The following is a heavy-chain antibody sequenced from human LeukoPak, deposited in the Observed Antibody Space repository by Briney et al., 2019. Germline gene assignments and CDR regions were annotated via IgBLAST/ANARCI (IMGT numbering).Heavy chain of an antibody. CDR2: IYYSGST. V-gene: IGHV4-59*01. CDR3: ARTYSSSWYYFDY. D-gene: IGHD6-13*01. J-gene: IGHJ4*02. CDR1: GGSISSYY. Sequence: SETLPLTCTVSGGSISSYYWSWIRQPPGKGLEWIGYIYYSGSTNYNPSLKSRVTISVDTSKNQFSLKLSSVTAADTAVYYCARTYSSSWYYFDYWGQGTLVTVSS.